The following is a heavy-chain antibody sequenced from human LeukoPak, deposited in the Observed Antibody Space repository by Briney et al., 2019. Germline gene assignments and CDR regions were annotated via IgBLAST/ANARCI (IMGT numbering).Heavy chain of an antibody. CDR1: GGSISSGSYY. J-gene: IGHJ6*03. V-gene: IGHV4-61*02. CDR3: ARDLGIVGAPDYYYYYMDV. D-gene: IGHD1-26*01. CDR2: IYTSGST. Sequence: SETLSLTCTVSGGSISSGSYYWSWIRQPAGKGLEWIGRIYTSGSTNYNPSLKSRVTISVDTSKNQFSLKLSSVTAADTAVYYCARDLGIVGAPDYYYYYMDVWGKGTTVTISS.